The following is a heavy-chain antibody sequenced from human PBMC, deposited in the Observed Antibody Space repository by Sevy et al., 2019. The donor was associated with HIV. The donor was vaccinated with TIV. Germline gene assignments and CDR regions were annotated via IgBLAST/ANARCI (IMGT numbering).Heavy chain of an antibody. V-gene: IGHV3-23*01. Sequence: GGSLRLSCAASGFTFSTYAMNWVRQAPGKGLEWVSSISGSGRSTYYADSVEGRFTISRHKSKNTLYLQMNSLRAYDTAVDYCAKGYCSGGSCPRDYYYYGMDVWGQGTTVTVSS. CDR1: GFTFSTYA. CDR2: ISGSGRST. J-gene: IGHJ6*02. D-gene: IGHD2-15*01. CDR3: AKGYCSGGSCPRDYYYYGMDV.